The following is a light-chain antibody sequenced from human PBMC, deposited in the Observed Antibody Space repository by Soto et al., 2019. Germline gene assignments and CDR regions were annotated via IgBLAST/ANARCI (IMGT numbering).Light chain of an antibody. V-gene: IGKV1-5*01. J-gene: IGKJ1*01. CDR1: QSISSW. Sequence: DIQMTQSPSTLYASVGDRVTITCRASQSISSWLAWYQQKPGKAPKLLIYDASSLESGVPSRFSGSGSGTEFTLTISSLQPDDFATYYCQQYNSYSWPFGQGTKVEIK. CDR2: DAS. CDR3: QQYNSYSWP.